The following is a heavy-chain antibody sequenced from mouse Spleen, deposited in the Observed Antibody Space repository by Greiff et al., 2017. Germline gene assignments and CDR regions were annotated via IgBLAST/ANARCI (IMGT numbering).Heavy chain of an antibody. CDR3: ARGIGREYYFDY. D-gene: IGHD4-1*01. Sequence: VQLQQPGAELVMPGASVKLSCKASGYTFTSYWMHWVKQRPGQGLEWIGEIDPSDSYTNYNQKFKGKATLTVDKSSSTAYMQLSSLTSEDSAVYYCARGIGREYYFDYWGQGTTLTVSS. V-gene: IGHV1-69*01. CDR1: GYTFTSYW. J-gene: IGHJ2*01. CDR2: IDPSDSYT.